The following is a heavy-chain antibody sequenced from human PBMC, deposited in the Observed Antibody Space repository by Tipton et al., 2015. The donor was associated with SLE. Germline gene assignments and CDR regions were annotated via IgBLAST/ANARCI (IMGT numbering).Heavy chain of an antibody. Sequence: LRLSCTVSGGSISSYYWGWIRQPPGKGLEWIGSIYYSGSTYYNSSLKSRVTISVDTSKNQFSPKLSSVTAADTAMYYCARVSGDAFDIWGQGTMVTVSS. CDR3: ARVSGDAFDI. D-gene: IGHD1-14*01. CDR1: GGSISSYY. V-gene: IGHV4-39*07. CDR2: IYYSGST. J-gene: IGHJ3*02.